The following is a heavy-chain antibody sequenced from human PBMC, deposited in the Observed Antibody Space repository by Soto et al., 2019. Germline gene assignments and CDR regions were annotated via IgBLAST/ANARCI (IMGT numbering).Heavy chain of an antibody. J-gene: IGHJ3*02. Sequence: SQTLSLTCAISGDSVSINSAAWNWIMQSPSRGLEWLGRTYYRSKWYNDYAVSVKSRITINPDTSKNQFSLQLNSVTPEDTAVYYCARDYDFWSGYYTAHAFDIWGQGTMVTVSS. V-gene: IGHV6-1*01. CDR1: GDSVSINSAA. CDR2: TYYRSKWYN. D-gene: IGHD3-3*01. CDR3: ARDYDFWSGYYTAHAFDI.